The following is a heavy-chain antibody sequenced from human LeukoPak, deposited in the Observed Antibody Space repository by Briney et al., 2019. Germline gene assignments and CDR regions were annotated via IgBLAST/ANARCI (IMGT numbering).Heavy chain of an antibody. V-gene: IGHV1-18*01. J-gene: IGHJ4*02. CDR3: ARDHCSGGSCYEFYFDY. CDR2: ISAYNGNT. CDR1: GYTFTSYG. Sequence: ASVKVSCKASGYTFTSYGISWVRQAPGQGLEWMGWISAYNGNTNYAQKLQGRVTMTTDTSTSTAYMELRSLRSDDTAVYYCARDHCSGGSCYEFYFDYWGQGTLVTVSS. D-gene: IGHD2-15*01.